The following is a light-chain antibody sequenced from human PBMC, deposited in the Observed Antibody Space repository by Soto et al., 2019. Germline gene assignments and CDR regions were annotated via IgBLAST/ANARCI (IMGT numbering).Light chain of an antibody. CDR2: DVS. Sequence: DIQMTQSPSALSASVGDRVTITFRASQSISRWLAWYQQKPGKAPKLLIYDVSSLEGGVPSRFSGSGSGTEFTLTISSLEPEDFAVYYCQQRSNWITFGQGTRLEIK. J-gene: IGKJ5*01. CDR3: QQRSNWIT. V-gene: IGKV1-5*01. CDR1: QSISRW.